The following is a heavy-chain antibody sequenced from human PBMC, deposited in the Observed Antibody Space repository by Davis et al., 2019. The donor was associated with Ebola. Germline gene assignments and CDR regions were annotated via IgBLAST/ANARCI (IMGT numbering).Heavy chain of an antibody. CDR2: ISGSGRT. J-gene: IGHJ4*02. Sequence: PSETLSLTCTVSDASISGHYWNWFRQPPEKGLEWIGFISGSGRTSYNPSLTSRITISADTSKNQFPLNLSSVTAADTAVYFCARFGHGAYWCQGTLVTVSS. D-gene: IGHD3-16*01. CDR1: DASISGHY. CDR3: ARFGHGAY. V-gene: IGHV4-59*11.